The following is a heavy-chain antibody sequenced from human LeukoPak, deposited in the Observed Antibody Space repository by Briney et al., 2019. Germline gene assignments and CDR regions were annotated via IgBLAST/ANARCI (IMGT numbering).Heavy chain of an antibody. Sequence: GGSLRLSCVASGFTFSSYGMHWVRQAPGKGLEWEAFISYDGSNRYYVDSVKGRFTISRDNSKNTLYLQMNSLRAEDTAVYYCARERGYSYGGLDYWGQGTLVTVSS. V-gene: IGHV3-30*03. CDR3: ARERGYSYGGLDY. CDR2: ISYDGSNR. D-gene: IGHD5-18*01. J-gene: IGHJ4*02. CDR1: GFTFSSYG.